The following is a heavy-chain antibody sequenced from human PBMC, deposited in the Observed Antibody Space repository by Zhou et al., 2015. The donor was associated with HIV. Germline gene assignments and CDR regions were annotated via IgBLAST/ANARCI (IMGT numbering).Heavy chain of an antibody. CDR3: ARGRRYKVVVVPAAISENYYYYYMDV. J-gene: IGHJ6*03. Sequence: QVQLVQSGAEVKKPGSSVKVSCKASGGTFSSYAISWVRQAPGQGLEWMGGIIPIFGTANYAQKFQGRVTITADESTSTAYMELSSLRSEDTAVYYCARGRRYKVVVVPAAISENYYYYYMDVWGKGTTVTVSS. V-gene: IGHV1-69*01. CDR2: IIPIFGTA. D-gene: IGHD2-2*01. CDR1: GGTFSSYA.